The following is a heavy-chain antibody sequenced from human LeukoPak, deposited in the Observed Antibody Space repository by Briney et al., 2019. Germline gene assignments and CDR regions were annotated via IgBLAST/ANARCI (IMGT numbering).Heavy chain of an antibody. D-gene: IGHD3-22*01. CDR3: AKYAEGSSGYYFDY. J-gene: IGHJ4*02. Sequence: PGRSLRLSCAASGFTFSSYAMSWVRQAPGKGLEWVSAISGSGGSTYYADSVKGRFTISRDNSKNTLYLQMNSLRDEDTAVYYCAKYAEGSSGYYFDYWGQGTLVTVSS. CDR2: ISGSGGST. V-gene: IGHV3-23*01. CDR1: GFTFSSYA.